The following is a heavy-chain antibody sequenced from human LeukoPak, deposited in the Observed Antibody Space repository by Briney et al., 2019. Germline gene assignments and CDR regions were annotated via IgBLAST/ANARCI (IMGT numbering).Heavy chain of an antibody. D-gene: IGHD6-19*01. CDR3: AREVAVGPFDY. CDR2: ISYDGDDGSNI. V-gene: IGHV3-30*14. CDR1: GFTFRSYA. J-gene: IGHJ4*02. Sequence: PGGSLRLSCAASGFTFRSYAMHWVRQAPGKGLEWVAVISYDGDDGSNIYYADSVKGRFTISRDNSKNTLYLQMNSLRVEDTAVYYCAREVAVGPFDYWGQGTLVTVSS.